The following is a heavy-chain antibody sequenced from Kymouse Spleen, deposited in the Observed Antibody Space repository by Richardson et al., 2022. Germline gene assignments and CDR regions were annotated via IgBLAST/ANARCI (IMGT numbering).Heavy chain of an antibody. CDR1: GFTFDDYA. CDR3: AKGSGSYFFFDY. Sequence: EVQLVESGGGLVQPGRSLRLSCAASGFTFDDYAMHWVRQAPGKGLEWVSGISWNSGSIGYADSVKGRFTISRDNAKNSLYLQMNSLRAEDTALYYCAKGSGSYFFFDYWGQGTLVTVSS. D-gene: IGHD1-26*01. J-gene: IGHJ4*02. CDR2: ISWNSGSI. V-gene: IGHV3-9*01.